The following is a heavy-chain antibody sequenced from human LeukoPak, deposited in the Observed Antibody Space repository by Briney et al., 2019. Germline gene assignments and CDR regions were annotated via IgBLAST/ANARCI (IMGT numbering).Heavy chain of an antibody. CDR2: IYTSGST. D-gene: IGHD2-15*01. V-gene: IGHV4-61*02. CDR1: GGSISSGSYY. Sequence: SETLSLTCTVSGGSISSGSYYWSWIRQPAGKGLEWIGRIYTSGSTYYNPSLKSRVTISVDTSKNQFSLKLSSVTAADTAVYYCARPRIPNYYYYYYMDVWDKGTTVTVSS. J-gene: IGHJ6*03. CDR3: ARPRIPNYYYYYYMDV.